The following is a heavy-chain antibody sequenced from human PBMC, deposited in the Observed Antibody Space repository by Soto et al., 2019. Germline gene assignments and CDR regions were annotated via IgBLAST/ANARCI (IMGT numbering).Heavy chain of an antibody. J-gene: IGHJ4*02. CDR1: GFTFSSYS. CDR3: ARVAGATLADY. D-gene: IGHD1-26*01. V-gene: IGHV3-48*02. CDR2: ISRSSSTI. Sequence: EVQLVESGGGLVQPGGSLRLSCAASGFTFSSYSMNWVRQAPGKGLEWVSYISRSSSTIYYADTVKGRFTISRDNAKNSLYLQMNSLREEETAVYYCARVAGATLADYWGQGTLVTVSS.